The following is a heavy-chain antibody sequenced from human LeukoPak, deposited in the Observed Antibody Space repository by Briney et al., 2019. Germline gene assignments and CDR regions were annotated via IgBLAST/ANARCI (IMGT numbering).Heavy chain of an antibody. J-gene: IGHJ6*02. V-gene: IGHV1-24*01. CDR1: GYTLTELS. Sequence: ASVKVSCKVSGYTLTELSMHWVRQAPGKGLEWMGGFDPEDGETIYAQKFQGRVTMTEDTSTDTAYMELSSLRSEDTAVYYCARGGNADYYYGMDVWGQGTTVTVSS. CDR3: ARGGNADYYYGMDV. D-gene: IGHD4-23*01. CDR2: FDPEDGET.